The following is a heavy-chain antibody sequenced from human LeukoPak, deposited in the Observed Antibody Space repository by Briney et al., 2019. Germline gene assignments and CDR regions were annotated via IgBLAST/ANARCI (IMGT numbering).Heavy chain of an antibody. CDR2: INPKSGAT. D-gene: IGHD2-15*01. CDR1: GYVFINYY. V-gene: IGHV1-2*02. J-gene: IGHJ4*02. Sequence: ASVKVSCKTSGYVFINYYIHWVRLAPGQGLQWMGWINPKSGATNYAQSFQGRVALTTDTSISTAYMELSSLRSEDTAVYYCARVSYCSGGSCYDGSLDYWGQGTLVTVSS. CDR3: ARVSYCSGGSCYDGSLDY.